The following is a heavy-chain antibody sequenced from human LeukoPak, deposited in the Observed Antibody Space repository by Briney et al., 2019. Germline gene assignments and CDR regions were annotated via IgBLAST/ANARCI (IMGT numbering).Heavy chain of an antibody. D-gene: IGHD1-26*01. Sequence: ASVKVSCKVSGYTLTELSLHWVRQAPGKGLEWMGGFDPEDGETIYAQKFQGRVTMTEDTSTDTAYMELSSLRSEGTAVYYCATVYTAWELLPGAFDIWGQGTMVTVSS. CDR1: GYTLTELS. J-gene: IGHJ3*02. CDR2: FDPEDGET. V-gene: IGHV1-24*01. CDR3: ATVYTAWELLPGAFDI.